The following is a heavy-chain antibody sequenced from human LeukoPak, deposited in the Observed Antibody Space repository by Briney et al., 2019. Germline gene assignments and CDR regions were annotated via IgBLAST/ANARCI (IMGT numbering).Heavy chain of an antibody. CDR3: ARADGYSLYAFDI. D-gene: IGHD5-18*01. J-gene: IGHJ3*02. CDR2: ISSSGSTI. V-gene: IGHV3-48*03. Sequence: GGSLRLSCAASGFTFSSYEMNWVRQAPGKGLEWVSYISSSGSTIYYADSVKGRFTISRDNAKNSLYLQMNSLRAEDTAVYYCARADGYSLYAFDIWGQGTMVTVSS. CDR1: GFTFSSYE.